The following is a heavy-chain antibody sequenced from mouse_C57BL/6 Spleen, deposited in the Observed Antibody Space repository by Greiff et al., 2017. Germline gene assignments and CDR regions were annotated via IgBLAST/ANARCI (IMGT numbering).Heavy chain of an antibody. CDR3: ARGRAMDY. CDR2: INPNNGGT. Sequence: EVQLQQSGPELVKPGASVKISCKASGYTFTDYYMNWVKQSHGKSLEWIGDINPNNGGTSYNQKFKGKATLTVDKSSSTAYMELRSLTSEASAVYYCARGRAMDYWGQGTSVTVSS. J-gene: IGHJ4*01. V-gene: IGHV1-26*01. CDR1: GYTFTDYY.